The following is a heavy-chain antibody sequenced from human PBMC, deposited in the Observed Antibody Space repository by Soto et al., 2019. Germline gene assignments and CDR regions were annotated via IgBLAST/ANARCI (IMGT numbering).Heavy chain of an antibody. D-gene: IGHD3-10*01. J-gene: IGHJ4*02. CDR1: GFTFSSYS. CDR3: GTDGPAAVRGAY. CDR2: ISSSSSYI. Sequence: EVQLVESGGGLVKPGGSLRLSCAASGFTFSSYSMNWVRQAPGKGLEWVSSISSSSSYIYYADSVKGRFTISRDNAKNSLYLKMNSLRAEDTAVYYCGTDGPAAVRGAYWGQGTLVTVSS. V-gene: IGHV3-21*01.